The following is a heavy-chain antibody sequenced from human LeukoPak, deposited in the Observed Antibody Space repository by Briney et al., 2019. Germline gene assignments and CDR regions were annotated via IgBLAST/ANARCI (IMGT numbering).Heavy chain of an antibody. CDR2: INPNSGGT. CDR3: ARAGSYLPAPGSDAFDI. V-gene: IGHV1-2*06. J-gene: IGHJ3*02. CDR1: GGTFSSYA. D-gene: IGHD1-26*01. Sequence: GASVKVSCKASGGTFSSYAISWVRQAPGQGLEWMGRINPNSGGTNYAQKFQGRVTMTRDTSISTAYMELSRLRSDDTAVYYCARAGSYLPAPGSDAFDIWGQGTMVTVSS.